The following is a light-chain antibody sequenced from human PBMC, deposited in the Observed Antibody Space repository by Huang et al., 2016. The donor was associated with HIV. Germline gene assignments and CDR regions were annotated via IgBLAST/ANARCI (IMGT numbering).Light chain of an antibody. J-gene: IGKJ1*01. CDR2: TAS. Sequence: DIQMTQSPSSLSASVGDRVTITCRASQGISNSLAWYQQKPGKAPKLLLYTASRLESGVPSRFSCSGSGTDFTLTISSLQPEDVATYYCQQYYITPPWTFGQGTKVEIK. V-gene: IGKV1-NL1*01. CDR3: QQYYITPPWT. CDR1: QGISNS.